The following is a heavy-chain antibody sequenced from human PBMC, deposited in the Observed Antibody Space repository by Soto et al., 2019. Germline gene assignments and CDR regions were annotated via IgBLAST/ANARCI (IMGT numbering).Heavy chain of an antibody. CDR1: GGSFSGYY. Sequence: QVQLQQWGAGLLKPSETLSLTCAVYGGSFSGYYWSWIRQPPGKGLEWIGEINHSGSTNYNPSLKSRVTISVDTSKNQFSLKLSSVTAADTAVYYCARAEYSSSWYSVFDIWGQGTMVTVSS. CDR3: ARAEYSSSWYSVFDI. V-gene: IGHV4-34*01. D-gene: IGHD6-13*01. J-gene: IGHJ3*02. CDR2: INHSGST.